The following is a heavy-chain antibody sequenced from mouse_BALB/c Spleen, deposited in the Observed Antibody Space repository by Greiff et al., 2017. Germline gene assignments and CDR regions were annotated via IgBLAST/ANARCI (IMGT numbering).Heavy chain of an antibody. CDR3: ARYRSPYAMDY. CDR2: INPSNGRT. V-gene: IGHV1S81*02. D-gene: IGHD2-14*01. Sequence: QVQLQQPGAELVKPGASVKLSCKASGYTFTSYWMHWVKQRPGQGLEWIGEINPSNGRTNYNEKFKSKTTLTVDKSSSPAYMQLSSLTSEDSAVYYCARYRSPYAMDYWGQGTSVTVSS. J-gene: IGHJ4*01. CDR1: GYTFTSYW.